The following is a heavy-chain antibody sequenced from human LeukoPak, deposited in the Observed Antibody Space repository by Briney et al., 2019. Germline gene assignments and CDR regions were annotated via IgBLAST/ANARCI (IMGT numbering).Heavy chain of an antibody. CDR1: GFTFSSYW. J-gene: IGHJ4*02. Sequence: PGGSLRLSCAASGFTFSSYWMHWVRQAPGKGLVWVSRINSDGSSTSYADSVKSRFTISRDNAKNTLYLQMNSLRAEDTAVYYCARALRYSSPFDYWGQGTLVTVSS. D-gene: IGHD6-13*01. CDR3: ARALRYSSPFDY. CDR2: INSDGSST. V-gene: IGHV3-74*01.